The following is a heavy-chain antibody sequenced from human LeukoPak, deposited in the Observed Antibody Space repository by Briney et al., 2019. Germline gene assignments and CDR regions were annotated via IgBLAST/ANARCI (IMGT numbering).Heavy chain of an antibody. J-gene: IGHJ6*02. Sequence: GGSLRLSCAASGFTFSDYYMSWIRQAPGKGLEWVSYISSSGSTIYYADSVKGRFTISRDNAKNTLYLQINSLRAEDTAVYYCAKLGLCSSTSCYTWYYYGMDVWGQGTTVTVSS. CDR1: GFTFSDYY. D-gene: IGHD2-2*02. V-gene: IGHV3-11*01. CDR3: AKLGLCSSTSCYTWYYYGMDV. CDR2: ISSSGSTI.